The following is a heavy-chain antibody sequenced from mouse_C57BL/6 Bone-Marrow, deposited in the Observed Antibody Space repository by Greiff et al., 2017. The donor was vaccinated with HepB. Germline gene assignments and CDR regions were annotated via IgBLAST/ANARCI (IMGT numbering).Heavy chain of an antibody. CDR3: ARLAVLGWYFDV. V-gene: IGHV1-53*01. Sequence: VKLQQPGTELVKPGASVKLSCKASGYTFTSYWMHWVKQRPGQGLEWIGNINPSNGGTNYNEKFKSKATLTVDKSSSTAYMQLSSLTSEDSAVYYCARLAVLGWYFDVWGTGTTVTVSS. CDR1: GYTFTSYW. J-gene: IGHJ1*03. CDR2: INPSNGGT. D-gene: IGHD4-1*01.